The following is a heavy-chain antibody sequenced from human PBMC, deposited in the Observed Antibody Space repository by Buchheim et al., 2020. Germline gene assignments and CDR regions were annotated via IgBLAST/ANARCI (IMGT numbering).Heavy chain of an antibody. CDR2: IFHSGST. D-gene: IGHD3-22*01. CDR1: GGSISSGGYS. V-gene: IGHV4-30-2*01. CDR3: ARASHYYDSSGYYYLSAFDI. Sequence: QLQLQESGSRLVKPSQTLSLTCAVSGGSISSGGYSWSWIRQPPGKGLEWVGDIFHSGSTYFTPSLKSRVTISVDGSKNQFSLKLSSVTAADTAVYYCARASHYYDSSGYYYLSAFDIWGQGT. J-gene: IGHJ3*02.